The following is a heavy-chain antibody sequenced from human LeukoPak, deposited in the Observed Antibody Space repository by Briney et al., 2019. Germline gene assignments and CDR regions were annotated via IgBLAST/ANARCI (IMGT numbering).Heavy chain of an antibody. CDR2: IGVTGDT. Sequence: GGSLRLSCAASGVTFSKDDFHWVRQAPGKGLEWVAAIGVTGDTYYADSVKGRSTISREDAANSLYLQMRSLGAGDTALYYCTKEFCGSRAACAGGSYYDFWGRGALVTVSS. J-gene: IGHJ2*01. CDR1: GVTFSKDD. V-gene: IGHV3-13*01. CDR3: TKEFCGSRAACAGGSYYDF. D-gene: IGHD2-15*01.